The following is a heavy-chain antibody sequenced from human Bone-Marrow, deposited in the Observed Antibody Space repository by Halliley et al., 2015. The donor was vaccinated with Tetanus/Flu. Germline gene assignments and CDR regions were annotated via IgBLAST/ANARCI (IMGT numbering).Heavy chain of an antibody. CDR3: ARGSAIAVQPASA. CDR2: IYSSGST. D-gene: IGHD1-1*01. V-gene: IGHV4-31*02. Sequence: WFGYIYSSGSTSYNPSLASRGTLSVDTSKNQFSLSLSSVSGADTAVYYCARGSAIAVQPASAWGQGTLVTVSS. J-gene: IGHJ5*02.